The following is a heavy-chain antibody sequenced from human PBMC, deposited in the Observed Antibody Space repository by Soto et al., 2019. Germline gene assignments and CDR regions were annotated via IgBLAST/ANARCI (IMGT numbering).Heavy chain of an antibody. D-gene: IGHD1-26*01. Sequence: SETLSLTCTVSGGSFSGYYWSWIRQPPGKGLEWIGEINHSGSTNYNPSLKSRVTISVDTSKNQFSLKLSSVTAADTAVYYCARGHGIVGPSSQMWFDPWGQGTLVTVSS. CDR2: INHSGST. V-gene: IGHV4-34*01. J-gene: IGHJ5*02. CDR3: ARGHGIVGPSSQMWFDP. CDR1: GGSFSGYY.